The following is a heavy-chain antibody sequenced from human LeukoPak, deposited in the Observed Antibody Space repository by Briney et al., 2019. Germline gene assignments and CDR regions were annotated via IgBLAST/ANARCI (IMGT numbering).Heavy chain of an antibody. CDR1: GFTFTSYA. Sequence: GGSLRLSCAASGFTFTSYAMHWVRQAPGKGLEWVAVISYDGSNKYYADSVKGRFTISRDNSKNTLYLQMNSLRAEDTAVYYCARDLHEYYYYMDVWGKGTTVTVSS. V-gene: IGHV3-30*04. CDR2: ISYDGSNK. J-gene: IGHJ6*03. CDR3: ARDLHEYYYYMDV.